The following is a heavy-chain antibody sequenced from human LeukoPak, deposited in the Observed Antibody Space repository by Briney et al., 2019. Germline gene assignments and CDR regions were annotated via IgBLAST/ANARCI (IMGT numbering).Heavy chain of an antibody. CDR1: GFTFSSYS. CDR2: ISSSSSFI. Sequence: PGGSLRLSCAASGFTFSSYSMNWVRQAPGKGLEWVSSISSSSSFIYYADSVKGRFTISRDNAKNSLYLQMNSLRAEDTALYYCAKSLTPGGYDSSGIDYWGQGALVTVSS. J-gene: IGHJ4*02. V-gene: IGHV3-21*04. CDR3: AKSLTPGGYDSSGIDY. D-gene: IGHD3-22*01.